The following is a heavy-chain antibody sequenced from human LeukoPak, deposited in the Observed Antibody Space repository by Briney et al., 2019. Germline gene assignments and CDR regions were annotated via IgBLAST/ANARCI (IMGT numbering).Heavy chain of an antibody. CDR1: GFTFSDYY. CDR3: ARAYSYGYFDY. Sequence: GGSLRLSCAASGFTFSDYYMSWIRQAPGKGLEWVSYISSSSSYTNYADSVRGRFTISRDNAKNSLYLQMNSLRAEDTAVYYCARAYSYGYFDYWGQGTLVTVSS. J-gene: IGHJ4*02. D-gene: IGHD5-18*01. V-gene: IGHV3-11*03. CDR2: ISSSSSYT.